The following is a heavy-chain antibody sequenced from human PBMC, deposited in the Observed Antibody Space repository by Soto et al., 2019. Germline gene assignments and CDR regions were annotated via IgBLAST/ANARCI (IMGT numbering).Heavy chain of an antibody. CDR3: VRIHDSIANFDY. J-gene: IGHJ4*02. CDR2: ISGSGANT. V-gene: IGHV3-23*01. D-gene: IGHD3-22*01. Sequence: DVQVLESGGGLVQPGGSLTLSCAASGFTFSSYAMSWVRQAPGKGLEWVSSISGSGANTFYADSVRGRVTFSRDNSKNTLYLQMSSLRVEDAALYYCVRIHDSIANFDYWGQGTLVTVSS. CDR1: GFTFSSYA.